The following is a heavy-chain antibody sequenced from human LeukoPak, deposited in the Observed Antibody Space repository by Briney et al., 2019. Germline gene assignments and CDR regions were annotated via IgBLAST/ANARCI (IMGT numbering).Heavy chain of an antibody. D-gene: IGHD6-13*01. Sequence: SETLSLTCTVSGGSINSYYWSWIRQPPGKGLEWIGYIYYSGSTNQNPSLKSRVTISVDTSKNQFSLKLSSVTAADAAVYYCARGEAAAGTYNWFDPWGQGTLVTVSS. CDR1: GGSINSYY. J-gene: IGHJ5*02. CDR2: IYYSGST. V-gene: IGHV4-59*08. CDR3: ARGEAAAGTYNWFDP.